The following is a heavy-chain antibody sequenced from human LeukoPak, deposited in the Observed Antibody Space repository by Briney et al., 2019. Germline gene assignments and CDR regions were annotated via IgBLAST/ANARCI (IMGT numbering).Heavy chain of an antibody. Sequence: PSETLSLTCTVSGGSVSSGNYCWSWIRQPQGKGLEWIANVYYSGSTNYNSSLKNRATISVDTSKNQFSLRLSSVTAADTAVYYCARTLITVAGTTAGFDFWGQGTLVTVSS. CDR3: ARTLITVAGTTAGFDF. CDR2: VYYSGST. V-gene: IGHV4-61*01. J-gene: IGHJ4*02. CDR1: GGSVSSGNYC. D-gene: IGHD6-19*01.